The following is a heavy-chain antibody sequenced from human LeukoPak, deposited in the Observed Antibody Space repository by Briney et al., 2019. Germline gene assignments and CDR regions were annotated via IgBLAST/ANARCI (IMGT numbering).Heavy chain of an antibody. V-gene: IGHV4-39*01. Sequence: PSETLSLTCTVSGGSISTSNYYWGWIRQPPGKGLEWIGNIFYSGSTYYSPSLRSRVTISLDTSKNQFSLKLSSVTAADTAVYYCARHPDTYRLDYWGQGTLVTVSS. J-gene: IGHJ4*02. CDR1: GGSISTSNYY. CDR2: IFYSGST. CDR3: ARHPDTYRLDY. D-gene: IGHD1-26*01.